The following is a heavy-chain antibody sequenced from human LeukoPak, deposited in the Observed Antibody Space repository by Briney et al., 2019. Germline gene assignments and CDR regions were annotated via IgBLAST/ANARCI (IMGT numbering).Heavy chain of an antibody. Sequence: GGSLRLSCAASGFTFGSYAMSWVRQAPGRGLEWVSAISGSGGSTYYADSVKGRFTISRDNAKNTLYLQMNSLRVEDTAVYYCTRGPPDGSGNYYPGDFWGQGTLVTVSS. V-gene: IGHV3-23*01. CDR1: GFTFGSYA. CDR2: ISGSGGST. CDR3: TRGPPDGSGNYYPGDF. J-gene: IGHJ4*02. D-gene: IGHD3-10*01.